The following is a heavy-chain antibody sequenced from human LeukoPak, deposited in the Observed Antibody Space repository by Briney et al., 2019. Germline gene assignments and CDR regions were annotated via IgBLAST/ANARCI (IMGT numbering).Heavy chain of an antibody. CDR1: GGTFSSYT. CDR2: IIPIFGTA. CDR3: ARDLTLNAFDI. Sequence: SVKVSCKASGGTFSSYTITWVRQAPGQGLEWMGGIIPIFGTANYAQKFQGRVTITADESTSTAYMELSSLRSEDTAVYYCARDLTLNAFDIWGQGTMVTVSS. D-gene: IGHD1-14*01. V-gene: IGHV1-69*13. J-gene: IGHJ3*02.